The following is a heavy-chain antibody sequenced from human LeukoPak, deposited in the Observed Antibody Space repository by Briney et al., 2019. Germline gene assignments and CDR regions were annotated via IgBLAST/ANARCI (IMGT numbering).Heavy chain of an antibody. D-gene: IGHD2-15*01. V-gene: IGHV3-23*01. J-gene: IGHJ5*02. CDR1: GFTFSSYG. CDR3: ARGKISEYCSGGSCLSRYNWFDP. CDR2: ISGSGGST. Sequence: GGSLRLSCAASGFTFSSYGMSWVRQAPGKGLEWVSAISGSGGSTYYADSVKGRFTISRDNSKNSLYLQMNGLRAEDTAVYYCARGKISEYCSGGSCLSRYNWFDPWGQGTLVTVSS.